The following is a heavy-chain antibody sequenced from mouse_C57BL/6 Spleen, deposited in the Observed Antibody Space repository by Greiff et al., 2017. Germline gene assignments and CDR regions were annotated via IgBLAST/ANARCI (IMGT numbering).Heavy chain of an antibody. CDR1: GYTFTSYW. V-gene: IGHV1-64*01. Sequence: QVQLQQPGAELVKPGASVKLSCKASGYTFTSYWMHWVKQRPGQGLEWIGMIHPNSGSTNYNEKFKSKATLTVDKSSSTAYMQLSSLTSEDSAVYYGARSSPTVVAVDYWGQGTTLTVSS. J-gene: IGHJ2*01. CDR2: IHPNSGST. D-gene: IGHD1-1*01. CDR3: ARSSPTVVAVDY.